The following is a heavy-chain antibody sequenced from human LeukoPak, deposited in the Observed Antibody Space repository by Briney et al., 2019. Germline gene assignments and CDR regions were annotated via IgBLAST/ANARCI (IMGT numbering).Heavy chain of an antibody. CDR3: ATSYCGGDCYSGSAYYYYYMDV. CDR1: GGTFSSYA. V-gene: IGHV1-69*06. D-gene: IGHD2-21*02. J-gene: IGHJ6*03. Sequence: SVKVSCKASGGTFSSYAISWVRQAPGQGLEWMGGIIPIFGTANYAQKFQGRVTITADKSTSTAYMELSSLRSEDTAVYYCATSYCGGDCYSGSAYYYYYMDVWGKGTTVTVSS. CDR2: IIPIFGTA.